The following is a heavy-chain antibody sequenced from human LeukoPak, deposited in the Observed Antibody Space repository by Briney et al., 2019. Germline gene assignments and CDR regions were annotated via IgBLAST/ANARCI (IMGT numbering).Heavy chain of an antibody. Sequence: SVKVSCKASGGTFSSYAIGWVRQAPGQGLEWMGRIIPILGIANYAQKFQGRVTITADKSTSTAYMELSSLRSEDTAVYYCASQESSGWSSFDYWGQGTLVTVSS. CDR2: IIPILGIA. CDR1: GGTFSSYA. D-gene: IGHD6-19*01. J-gene: IGHJ4*02. CDR3: ASQESSGWSSFDY. V-gene: IGHV1-69*04.